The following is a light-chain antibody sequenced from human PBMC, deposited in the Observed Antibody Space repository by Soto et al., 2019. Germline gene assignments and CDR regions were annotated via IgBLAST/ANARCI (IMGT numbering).Light chain of an antibody. CDR2: GAS. Sequence: EIVMTQSPATLSVSPGERATLSCRASQSVSSNLAWYQQKPGQAPRLLIYGASTRATGIPARFSGSGTGTEFTLTISSRQSEDFAVYYCQQDNNWPPWTFGQGNKVEIK. CDR3: QQDNNWPPWT. CDR1: QSVSSN. V-gene: IGKV3-15*01. J-gene: IGKJ1*01.